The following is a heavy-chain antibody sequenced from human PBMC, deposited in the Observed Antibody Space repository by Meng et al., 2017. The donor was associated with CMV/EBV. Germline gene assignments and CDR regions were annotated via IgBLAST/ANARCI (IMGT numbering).Heavy chain of an antibody. V-gene: IGHV4-59*01. CDR3: ARALAVAGPYFDY. D-gene: IGHD6-19*01. J-gene: IGHJ4*02. Sequence: SETLSLTCTVSGGSISSYYWSWIRQPPGKGLEWIGYIYYSGSTNYNPSLESRVTISVDTSKNQFSLKLSSVTAADTAVYYCARALAVAGPYFDYWGQGTLVTVSS. CDR2: IYYSGST. CDR1: GGSISSYY.